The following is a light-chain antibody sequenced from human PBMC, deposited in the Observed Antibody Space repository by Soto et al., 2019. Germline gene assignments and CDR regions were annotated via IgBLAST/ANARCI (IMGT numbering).Light chain of an antibody. V-gene: IGKV3-20*01. CDR3: HQYGGSPPFT. Sequence: EIVLTQSPGTLSLSPGERATLSCRASQSVSSNYLAWYQQKPGQAPRLLIYGASNRASGIPDRFSGGASGTGFTLTINRLEPEDFAVYFCHQYGGSPPFTFGQGTKVEI. CDR1: QSVSSNY. CDR2: GAS. J-gene: IGKJ2*01.